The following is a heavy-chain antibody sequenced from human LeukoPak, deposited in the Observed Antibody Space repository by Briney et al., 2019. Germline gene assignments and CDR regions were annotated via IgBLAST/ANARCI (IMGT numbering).Heavy chain of an antibody. D-gene: IGHD6-19*01. Sequence: GGSLRLSCAASGFTFSSYAMHWVRQAPGKGLEWVAVISYDGSNKYYADSVKGRFTISRDNSKNTLYLQMNSLRAEDTAVYYCAKSGYSSGWYVDYWGQGTLVTVSS. J-gene: IGHJ4*02. CDR3: AKSGYSSGWYVDY. CDR1: GFTFSSYA. V-gene: IGHV3-30*04. CDR2: ISYDGSNK.